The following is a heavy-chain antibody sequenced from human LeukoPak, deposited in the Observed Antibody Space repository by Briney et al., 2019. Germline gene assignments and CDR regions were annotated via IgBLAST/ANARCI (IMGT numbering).Heavy chain of an antibody. CDR2: ISYDGSNK. CDR1: GFTFSSYA. Sequence: GGSLRLSCAASGFTFSSYAMHWVRQAPGKGLEWVAVISYDGSNKYYADPVKGRFTISRDNSKNTLYLQMNSLRAEDTAVYYCARDRVGATDYFDCWGQGTLVTVSS. D-gene: IGHD1-26*01. J-gene: IGHJ4*02. CDR3: ARDRVGATDYFDC. V-gene: IGHV3-30-3*01.